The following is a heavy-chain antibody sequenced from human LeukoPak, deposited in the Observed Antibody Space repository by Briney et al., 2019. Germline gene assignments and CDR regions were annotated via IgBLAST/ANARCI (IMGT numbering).Heavy chain of an antibody. Sequence: SQTLSLTCAVSGGSISSGGYFWSWNRQPPGKGLEWIGFIYHSGSTYYNPSLKSRVTISVDRSKNQFSLKLSSVTAADTAVYYCARTGTHADYGDYDYYYGMDVWGQGTTVTVSS. J-gene: IGHJ6*02. CDR2: IYHSGST. V-gene: IGHV4-30-2*01. CDR1: GGSISSGGYF. D-gene: IGHD4-17*01. CDR3: ARTGTHADYGDYDYYYGMDV.